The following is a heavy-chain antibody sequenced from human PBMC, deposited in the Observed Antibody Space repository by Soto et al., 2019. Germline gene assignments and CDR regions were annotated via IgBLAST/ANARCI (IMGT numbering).Heavy chain of an antibody. V-gene: IGHV3-23*01. CDR1: GFTIINYT. J-gene: IGHJ4*02. D-gene: IGHD6-13*01. CDR3: AKDTYSSSWYF. CDR2: ISNRGSDT. Sequence: GGSLRFSCAGSGFTIINYTMTWVRQAPEKGLKSVSYISNRGSDTYYVDCVKGRFTISRDNSKNTLYLQMNSLRAEDTAVYYCAKDTYSSSWYFWGQGTLVTVSS.